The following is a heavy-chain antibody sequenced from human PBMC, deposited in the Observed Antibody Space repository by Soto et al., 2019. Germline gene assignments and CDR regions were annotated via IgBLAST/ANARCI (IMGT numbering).Heavy chain of an antibody. V-gene: IGHV1-69*13. CDR2: IIPIFGTA. Sequence: GASVKVSCKASGGTFSSYAISWVRQAPGQGLEWMGGIIPIFGTANYAQKFQGRVTTTADESTSTAYMELSSLRSEDTAVYYCARDLTGTTYGSDYWGQGTLATVSS. CDR1: GGTFSSYA. D-gene: IGHD1-7*01. J-gene: IGHJ4*02. CDR3: ARDLTGTTYGSDY.